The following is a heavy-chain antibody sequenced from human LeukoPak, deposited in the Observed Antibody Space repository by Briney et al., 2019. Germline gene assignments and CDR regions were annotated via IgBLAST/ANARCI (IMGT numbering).Heavy chain of an antibody. CDR1: GGTFSSYA. CDR2: IIPIFGTA. D-gene: IGHD1-7*01. Sequence: SVKGSCKASGGTFSSYAISWVRQATGQGLEWMGGIIPIFGTANYAQKFQGRVTITTDESTSTAYMELSSLRSEDTAVYYCARNLGNYYYYYMDVWGKGTTVTVSS. CDR3: ARNLGNYYYYYMDV. J-gene: IGHJ6*03. V-gene: IGHV1-69*05.